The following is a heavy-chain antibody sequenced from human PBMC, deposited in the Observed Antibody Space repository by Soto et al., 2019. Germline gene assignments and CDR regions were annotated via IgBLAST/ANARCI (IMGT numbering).Heavy chain of an antibody. CDR2: MNPNSGNT. CDR1: GYTFTSYD. J-gene: IGHJ4*02. V-gene: IGHV1-8*01. D-gene: IGHD3-10*01. CDR3: ARGGYYYGSGSYYSDY. Sequence: QVQLVQSGAEVKKPGASVKVSCKASGYTFTSYDINWVRQATGQGHEWMGWMNPNSGNTGYAQKFQGRVTMTRNTCISTAYMELSSLRSEDTAVYYCARGGYYYGSGSYYSDYWGQGTLVSVSS.